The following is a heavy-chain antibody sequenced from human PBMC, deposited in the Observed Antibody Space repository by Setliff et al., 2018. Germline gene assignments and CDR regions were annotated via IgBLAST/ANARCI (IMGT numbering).Heavy chain of an antibody. Sequence: SETLSLTCTVSGGSISSYYWSWIRQPPGKGLEWIGYIYYSGSTNYNPSLKSRVAISLDTSKSQFSLRLSSLTAADTAVYYCARMAVRVASRPSSPLDYYYYMDLWGKGATVTVSS. V-gene: IGHV4-59*08. CDR1: GGSISSYY. CDR2: IYYSGST. J-gene: IGHJ6*03. CDR3: ARMAVRVASRPSSPLDYYYYMDL. D-gene: IGHD6-6*01.